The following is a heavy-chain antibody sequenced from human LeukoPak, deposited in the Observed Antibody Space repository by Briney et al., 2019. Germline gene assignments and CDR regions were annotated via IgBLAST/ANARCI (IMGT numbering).Heavy chain of an antibody. D-gene: IGHD2-21*01. V-gene: IGHV3-21*01. J-gene: IGHJ4*02. CDR3: AREVGIGYFDY. CDR2: ISSRSNYI. Sequence: GGTLRLSCAASGFTFSSHGMSWVRQAPGKGLEWVSSISSRSNYIYYADSVKGRFTVSRDNAKNSLYLQMNSLRAEDTAVYYCAREVGIGYFDYWGQGTLVTVSS. CDR1: GFTFSSHG.